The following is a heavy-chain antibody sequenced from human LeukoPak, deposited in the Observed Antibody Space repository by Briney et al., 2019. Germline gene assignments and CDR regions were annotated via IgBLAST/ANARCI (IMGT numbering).Heavy chain of an antibody. CDR1: GDSISSSY. D-gene: IGHD3-9*01. V-gene: IGHV4-4*07. CDR2: MYATGST. J-gene: IGHJ4*02. Sequence: SETLSLTCTVSGDSISSSYWTWIRQPAGMGLEWIGRMYATGSTDYNTPLKSRVTMSLDKSKNQFSLKLSSVTAADTAVYYCARAPDMSSYDETGFYYFDHWGRGTLVTVSS. CDR3: ARAPDMSSYDETGFYYFDH.